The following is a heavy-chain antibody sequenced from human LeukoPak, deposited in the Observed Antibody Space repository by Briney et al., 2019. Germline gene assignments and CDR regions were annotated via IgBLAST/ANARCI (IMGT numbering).Heavy chain of an antibody. CDR2: IRYDGSNK. CDR1: GFTFSSYG. CDR3: AKDGYSYAPGWYFDY. J-gene: IGHJ4*02. Sequence: GGSLRLSCAASGFTFSSYGMHWVRQAPGKGLEWVAFIRYDGSNKYYADSVKGRFTISRDNSKNTLYLQMNSLRAEDTAVYYCAKDGYSYAPGWYFDYWGQGTLVTVSS. V-gene: IGHV3-30*02. D-gene: IGHD5-18*01.